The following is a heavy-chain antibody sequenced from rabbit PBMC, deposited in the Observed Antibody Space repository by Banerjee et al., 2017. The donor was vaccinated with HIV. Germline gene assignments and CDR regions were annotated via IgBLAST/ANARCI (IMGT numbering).Heavy chain of an antibody. V-gene: IGHV1S45*01. D-gene: IGHD4-2*01. CDR3: AGTYYVGAAGRLDV. CDR1: GIDFSSDYW. Sequence: QEHLEESGGDLVKPEGSLTLTCTASGIDFSSDYWICWVRQAPGQGLEWIGCIGTVTGSTYYASWAKGRFTISKTSTTVTLQMTSLTAADTATYFCAGTYYVGAAGRLDVWGQGTLVTVS. J-gene: IGHJ3*01. CDR2: IGTVTGST.